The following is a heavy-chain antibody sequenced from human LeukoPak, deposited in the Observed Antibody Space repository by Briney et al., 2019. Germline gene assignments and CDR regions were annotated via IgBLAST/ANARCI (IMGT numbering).Heavy chain of an antibody. CDR2: INPNSGGT. V-gene: IGHV1-2*02. CDR3: ARAYSIVGAIVIDY. CDR1: GYTFTGYY. J-gene: IGHJ4*02. D-gene: IGHD1-26*01. Sequence: ASVKVSCKASGYTFTGYYMHWVRQAPGQGLEWMGWINPNSGGTNYAQKFRGRVTMTRDTSISTAYMELRSLRSDDTAVYYCARAYSIVGAIVIDYWGQGTLVTVSS.